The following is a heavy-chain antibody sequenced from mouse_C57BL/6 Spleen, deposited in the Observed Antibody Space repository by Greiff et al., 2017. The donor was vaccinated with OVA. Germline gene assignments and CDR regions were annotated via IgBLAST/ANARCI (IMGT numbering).Heavy chain of an antibody. CDR3: ARDYDSSYRFAY. Sequence: VQLQQSGPELVKPGASVKMSCKASGYTFTDYNMHWVKQSHGKSLEWIGYINPNNGGTSYNQKFKGKAKLTVNKSSSTAYMERRSLTSEYSAVYDCARDYDSSYRFAYWGQGTLVTVSA. CDR2: INPNNGGT. CDR1: GYTFTDYN. J-gene: IGHJ3*01. D-gene: IGHD1-1*01. V-gene: IGHV1-22*01.